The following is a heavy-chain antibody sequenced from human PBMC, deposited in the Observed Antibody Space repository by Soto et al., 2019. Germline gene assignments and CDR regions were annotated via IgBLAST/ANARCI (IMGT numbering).Heavy chain of an antibody. CDR1: GGTFSSYT. J-gene: IGHJ4*02. D-gene: IGHD5-12*01. V-gene: IGHV1-69*02. CDR3: ARSVATIKGYFDY. CDR2: IIPILGIA. Sequence: QVQLVQSGAEVKKPGSSVKVSCKASGGTFSSYTISWVRQAPGQGLEWMGRIIPILGIANYAQKFQGRVTITADKSPSTAYMELSSLRSEDTAVYYCARSVATIKGYFDYWGQGTLVTVSS.